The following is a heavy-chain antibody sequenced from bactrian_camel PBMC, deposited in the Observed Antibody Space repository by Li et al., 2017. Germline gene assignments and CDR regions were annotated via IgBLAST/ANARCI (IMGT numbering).Heavy chain of an antibody. V-gene: IGHV3S40*01. CDR1: GFTFGSSG. D-gene: IGHD6*01. CDR3: AKGWVVDDS. J-gene: IGHJ4*01. CDR2: INGGGGSA. Sequence: VQLVESGGGLVQPGGSLRLSCAASGFTFGSSGMSWVRQAPGKGLEWVSAINGGGGSAYYADSVKGRFTISRDNAKNTLYLQMNSLKTEDTAVYYCAKGWVVDDSWGQGTQVTVS.